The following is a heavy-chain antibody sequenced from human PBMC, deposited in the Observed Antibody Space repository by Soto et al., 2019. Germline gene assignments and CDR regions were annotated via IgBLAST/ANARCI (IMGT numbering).Heavy chain of an antibody. V-gene: IGHV4-30-4*01. D-gene: IGHD2-15*01. J-gene: IGHJ5*02. CDR3: ARDVGGYCSGGSCYPRNWFDP. CDR2: IYYSGST. CDR1: VGSISSGDYY. Sequence: SETLSLTCTVSVGSISSGDYYWSWIRQPPGKGLEWIGYIYYSGSTYYNPSLKSRVTISVDTSKNQFSLKLSSVTAADTAVYYCARDVGGYCSGGSCYPRNWFDPWGQGTLVTVSS.